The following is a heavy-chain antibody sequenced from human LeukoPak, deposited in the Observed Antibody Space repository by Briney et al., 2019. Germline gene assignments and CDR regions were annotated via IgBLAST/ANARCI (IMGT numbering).Heavy chain of an antibody. CDR1: GFTFSSYS. J-gene: IGHJ4*02. CDR3: ARARVTIAARWVDY. D-gene: IGHD6-6*01. V-gene: IGHV3-21*01. Sequence: GGSLRLSCAASGFTFSSYSMNWVRQAPGKGLEWVSSISSSSSYIYYADSVKGRFTISRDNAKNSLYLQMNSLRAEDTAVYYCARARVTIAARWVDYWGQGTLVTVSS. CDR2: ISSSSSYI.